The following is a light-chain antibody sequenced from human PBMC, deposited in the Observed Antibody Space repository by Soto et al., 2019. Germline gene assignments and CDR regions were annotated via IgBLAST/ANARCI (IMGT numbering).Light chain of an antibody. Sequence: IQMTQYPSSLSASVGDRITITCRANQCIRNDLGWYQQKPGKAPKLLIYGASSLQSGVPSRFSGSGSGTDFTLTISSLQPEDFATYYCLQDYNYPLTFGGGTKVDIK. J-gene: IGKJ4*01. CDR1: QCIRND. CDR3: LQDYNYPLT. CDR2: GAS. V-gene: IGKV1-6*01.